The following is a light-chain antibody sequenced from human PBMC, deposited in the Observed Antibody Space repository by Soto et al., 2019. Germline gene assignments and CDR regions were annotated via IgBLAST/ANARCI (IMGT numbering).Light chain of an antibody. J-gene: IGKJ4*01. V-gene: IGKV3-15*01. Sequence: EIVLTQSPATLSLSPGERATLSCRASQSVSSYLAWYQQKPGQAPRLLIYGAYIRATGVPARFSGSGSGTEFTLTISSLQSEDIAVYHCQQYNNWPLTFGGGTKVDI. CDR3: QQYNNWPLT. CDR2: GAY. CDR1: QSVSSY.